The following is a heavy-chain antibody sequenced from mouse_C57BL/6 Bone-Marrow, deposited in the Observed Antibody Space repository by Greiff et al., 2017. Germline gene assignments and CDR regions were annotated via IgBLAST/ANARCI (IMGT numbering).Heavy chain of an antibody. D-gene: IGHD1-1*01. V-gene: IGHV5-4*03. CDR1: GFTFSSYA. J-gene: IGHJ2*01. CDR3: ARRGPDYYGSSCYFDD. Sequence: EVKLMESGGGLVKPGGSLKLSCAASGFTFSSYAMSWVRQTPEKRLEWVATISDGGSYTYYTDNVKGRFTISRDNAKNNLYLQMSHLKSEDTAMYYCARRGPDYYGSSCYFDDWGQGTTLAVSS. CDR2: ISDGGSYT.